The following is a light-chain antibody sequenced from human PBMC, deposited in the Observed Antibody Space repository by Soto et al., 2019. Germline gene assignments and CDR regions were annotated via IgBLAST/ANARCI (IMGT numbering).Light chain of an antibody. CDR3: QQRSNWIT. V-gene: IGKV3-11*01. J-gene: IGKJ5*01. CDR1: QSVSSSY. CDR2: DTS. Sequence: ALTQSPGTLSSSPGERATLSCRASQSVSSSYLAWYQQKPGQAPRLLIYDTSYRATGIPARFSGSGSGTDFTLTISSLEPEDFAVYYCQQRSNWITFGQGTRLEIK.